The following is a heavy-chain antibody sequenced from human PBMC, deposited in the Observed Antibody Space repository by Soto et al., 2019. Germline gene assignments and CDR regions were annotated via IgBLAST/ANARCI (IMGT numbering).Heavy chain of an antibody. CDR1: GYTFTSYG. CDR2: ISAYNGNT. V-gene: IGHV1-18*01. CDR3: ATTLRGGNYYYALDV. D-gene: IGHD2-15*01. Sequence: QVQLVQSGAEVKKPGASVKVSCKASGYTFTSYGISWVRQAPGQGLEWMGWISAYNGNTHYAQKLQGRVTMXXDXSXTTAYMELGSLRSDDTAFYYCATTLRGGNYYYALDVWGQGTTVTVSS. J-gene: IGHJ6*02.